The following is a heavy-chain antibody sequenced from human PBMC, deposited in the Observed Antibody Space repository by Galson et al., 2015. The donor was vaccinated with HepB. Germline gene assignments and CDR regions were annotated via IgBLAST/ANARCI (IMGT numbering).Heavy chain of an antibody. Sequence: LSCAASGFTFSSYSMNWVRQAPGKGLEWVSYISSSSSTIYYADSVKGRFTISRDNAKNSLYLQMNSLRAEDTAVYYCARPWGSYRSDAFDIWGQGTMVTVSS. J-gene: IGHJ3*02. CDR1: GFTFSSYS. CDR2: ISSSSSTI. D-gene: IGHD3-16*02. V-gene: IGHV3-48*01. CDR3: ARPWGSYRSDAFDI.